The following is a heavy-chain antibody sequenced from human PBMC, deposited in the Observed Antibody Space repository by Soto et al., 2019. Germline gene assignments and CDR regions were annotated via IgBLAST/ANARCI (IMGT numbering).Heavy chain of an antibody. CDR3: ARDPAAAVDY. J-gene: IGHJ4*02. Sequence: GGSLRLSCAASGFTVSSNYMSWVRQAPGKGLEWVSVMYSGGSTYYADSVKGRFTISRDNSRNTLYLQMNSLRAEDTAVYYCARDPAAAVDYWGQGTLVTVSS. V-gene: IGHV3-53*01. CDR1: GFTVSSNY. D-gene: IGHD6-13*01. CDR2: MYSGGST.